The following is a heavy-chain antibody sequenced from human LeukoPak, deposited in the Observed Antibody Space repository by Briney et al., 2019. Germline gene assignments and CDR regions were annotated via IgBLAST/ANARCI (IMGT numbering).Heavy chain of an antibody. CDR2: ISYDGSNK. D-gene: IGHD2-15*01. V-gene: IGHV3-30-3*01. CDR1: GFTFSSYA. Sequence: GSLRLSCAASGFTFSSYAMHWVRQAPGKGLEWVAVISYDGSNKYYADSVKGQFTISRDNSKNTLYLQMNSLRAEDTAVYYCAREGPGYCSGGSCYKYYFDYWGQGTLVTVSS. CDR3: AREGPGYCSGGSCYKYYFDY. J-gene: IGHJ4*02.